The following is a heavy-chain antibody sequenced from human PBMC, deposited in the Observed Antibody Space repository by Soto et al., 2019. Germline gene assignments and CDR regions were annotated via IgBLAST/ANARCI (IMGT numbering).Heavy chain of an antibody. CDR1: GFTFSFYA. CDR3: AKEQTWSLTQAFEI. J-gene: IGHJ3*02. D-gene: IGHD2-8*01. CDR2: IIGSGGSP. Sequence: EVQLLESGGGLVQPGGSLRLSCAASGFTFSFYAMNWVRQAPGKGLEWVSTIIGSGGSPYYADSVKGRFTISRDNSKNTLYLQMNSLRAEDTAVYYCAKEQTWSLTQAFEIWGQGTMVTVSS. V-gene: IGHV3-23*01.